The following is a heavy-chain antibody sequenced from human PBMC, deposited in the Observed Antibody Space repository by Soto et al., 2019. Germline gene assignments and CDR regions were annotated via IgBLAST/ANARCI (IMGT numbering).Heavy chain of an antibody. D-gene: IGHD5-12*01. V-gene: IGHV4-59*01. CDR1: GGSISSYY. Sequence: SETLSLTCTVSGGSISSYYWSWIRQPPGKGLEWIGYIYYSGSTNYNPSLKSRVTISVDTSKNQFSLKLSSVTAADTAVYYCASGAPTEYSGYDYCFDYWGQGTLVTVSS. CDR3: ASGAPTEYSGYDYCFDY. CDR2: IYYSGST. J-gene: IGHJ4*02.